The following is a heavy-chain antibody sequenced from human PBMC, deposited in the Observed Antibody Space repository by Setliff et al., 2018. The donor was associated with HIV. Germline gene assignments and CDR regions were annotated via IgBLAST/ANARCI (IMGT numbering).Heavy chain of an antibody. CDR3: ARRGYSYDTSGYYYYFDY. CDR1: GYTFTKYG. Sequence: ASVKVSCKPSGYTFTKYGITWVRLAPGQGLEWMGWISANNGNTNYAQKFQGRVTMTTDTSTRTAYMELGNLRSDDTAVYYCARRGYSYDTSGYYYYFDYWGQGTLVTVSS. J-gene: IGHJ4*02. V-gene: IGHV1-18*01. D-gene: IGHD3-22*01. CDR2: ISANNGNT.